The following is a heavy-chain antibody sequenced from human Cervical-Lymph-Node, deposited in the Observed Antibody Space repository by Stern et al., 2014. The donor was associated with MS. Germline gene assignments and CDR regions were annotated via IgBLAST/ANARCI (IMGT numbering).Heavy chain of an antibody. J-gene: IGHJ4*02. CDR2: IDHIFGTA. Sequence: QLVQSGAEVKKPGSSVKVSCKASGGTFSSYAISWVRQPPGQGLEWMGGIDHIFGTANYAQKFQGRVTITADESTSTAYMELSSLRSEDTAVYYCARYPQFLEWLFFDYWGQGTLVTVSS. CDR1: GGTFSSYA. D-gene: IGHD3-3*01. CDR3: ARYPQFLEWLFFDY. V-gene: IGHV1-69*01.